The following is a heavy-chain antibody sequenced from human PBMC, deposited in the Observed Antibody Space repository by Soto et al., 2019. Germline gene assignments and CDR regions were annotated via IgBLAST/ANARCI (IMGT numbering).Heavy chain of an antibody. J-gene: IGHJ2*01. Sequence: QVQLVQSGAEVKKPGSSVKVSCKASGGTFSSYAISWVRQAPGQGLEWMGGIIPIFGTANYAQKFRGRVTITADESTSTAYMELSSLRSEDTAVYYCARYNTVTTTREWYFDLWGRGTLVTVSS. CDR3: ARYNTVTTTREWYFDL. V-gene: IGHV1-69*01. D-gene: IGHD4-17*01. CDR1: GGTFSSYA. CDR2: IIPIFGTA.